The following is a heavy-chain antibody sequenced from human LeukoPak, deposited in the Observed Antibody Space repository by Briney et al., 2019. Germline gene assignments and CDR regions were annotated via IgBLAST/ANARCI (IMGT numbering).Heavy chain of an antibody. CDR3: TRVRGEYYMDV. V-gene: IGHV3-48*01. D-gene: IGHD3-10*01. CDR1: GFTFSSYN. Sequence: GGSLRLSCAVSGFTFSSYNMNWVRQAPGKGLEWVSYITYITSSSSSTYYADSVKGRFTISRDNAKNSLYLQMNNLRAEDTAVYFCTRVRGEYYMDVWGKGTTVTVSS. J-gene: IGHJ6*03. CDR2: ITYITSSSSST.